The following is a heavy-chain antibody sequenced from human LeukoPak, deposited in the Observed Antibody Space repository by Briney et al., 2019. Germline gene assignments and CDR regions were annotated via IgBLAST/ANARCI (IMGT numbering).Heavy chain of an antibody. V-gene: IGHV3-23*01. CDR2: ISSGGDNT. CDR1: GFTFSSFS. D-gene: IGHD5-12*01. J-gene: IGHJ4*02. CDR3: SKGPRPGFSVAHSLDN. Sequence: GGSLRLSCAASGFTFSSFSMSWVRQAPGRGLEWVSSISSGGDNTYYADSVKGRFTISRDNSKNSLYLQMDSRRAEDTALYYCSKGPRPGFSVAHSLDNWGQGTLVTVSS.